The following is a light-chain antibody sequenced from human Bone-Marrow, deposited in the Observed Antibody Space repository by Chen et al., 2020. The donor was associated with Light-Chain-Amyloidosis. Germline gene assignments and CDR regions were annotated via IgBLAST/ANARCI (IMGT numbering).Light chain of an antibody. CDR2: GSS. Sequence: EIVLTQSPGTLSLSPGEGANLSCRASQTISSNYLTWYQQKFGQAPRLLIYGSSSRATGIPDRFTGRGSGTEVTLTINRLEPEDFARYDCQQYGTSPLTFGGGTKVEIK. V-gene: IGKV3-20*01. J-gene: IGKJ4*01. CDR1: QTISSNY. CDR3: QQYGTSPLT.